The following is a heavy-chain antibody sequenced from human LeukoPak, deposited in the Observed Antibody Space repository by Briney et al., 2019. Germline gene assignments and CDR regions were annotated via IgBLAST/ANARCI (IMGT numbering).Heavy chain of an antibody. CDR1: GGSFSGYY. CDR2: INHSGST. CDR3: ARLPVVPAAIQGDYGMDV. J-gene: IGHJ6*02. V-gene: IGHV4-34*01. D-gene: IGHD2-2*02. Sequence: PSETLSLTCAVYGGSFSGYYWSWIRQPPGKGLEWIGEINHSGSTNYNPSLKSRVTISVDTSKNQFSLKLSSVTAADTAVYYCARLPVVPAAIQGDYGMDVWGQGTTVTVSS.